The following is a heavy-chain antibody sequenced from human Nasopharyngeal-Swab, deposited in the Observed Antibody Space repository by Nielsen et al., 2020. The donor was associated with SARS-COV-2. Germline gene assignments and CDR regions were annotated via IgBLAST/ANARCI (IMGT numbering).Heavy chain of an antibody. V-gene: IGHV3-7*01. J-gene: IGHJ4*02. CDR1: GFTFSSYW. Sequence: GESLKISCAASGFTFSSYWMSWVRQAPGKGLEWVANIKQDGSEKYYVDSVKGRFTISRDNAKNSLYLQMSSLRAEDTAVYYCARVASSSWYFDYWGQGTLVTVSS. CDR3: ARVASSSWYFDY. D-gene: IGHD6-13*01. CDR2: IKQDGSEK.